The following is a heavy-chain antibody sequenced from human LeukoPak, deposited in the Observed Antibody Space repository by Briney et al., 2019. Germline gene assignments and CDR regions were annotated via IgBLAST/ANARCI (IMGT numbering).Heavy chain of an antibody. CDR3: ARDDLGVTAAGTL. D-gene: IGHD6-13*01. CDR1: GGSLSSDSYY. Sequence: PSETLSLTCTVPGGSLSSDSYYWSSIRQPAGKGLEWIGRIYTTGSANYNHALKSRVTISIDTYKNQFSLKLSSVTAADTAVYYCARDDLGVTAAGTLWGRGTLVTVSS. J-gene: IGHJ2*01. V-gene: IGHV4-61*02. CDR2: IYTTGSA.